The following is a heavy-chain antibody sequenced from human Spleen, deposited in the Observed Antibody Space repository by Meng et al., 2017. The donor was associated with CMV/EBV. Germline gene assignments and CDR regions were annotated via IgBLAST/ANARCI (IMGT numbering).Heavy chain of an antibody. V-gene: IGHV4-34*01. CDR3: ASSRHMITFGGVIVG. Sequence: VYSGSFSGYYWSWIRQPPGKGLEWIGEINHSGSTNYNPSLKGRVTISVDTSKNQFSLKLSSVTAADTAVYYCASSRHMITFGGVIVGWGQGTLVTVSS. CDR1: SGSFSGYY. CDR2: INHSGST. J-gene: IGHJ4*02. D-gene: IGHD3-16*02.